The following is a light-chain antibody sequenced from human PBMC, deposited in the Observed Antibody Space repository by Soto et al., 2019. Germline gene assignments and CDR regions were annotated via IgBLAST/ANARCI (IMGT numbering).Light chain of an antibody. CDR1: QNLGTTF. J-gene: IGKJ2*01. CDR2: GAS. Sequence: DIVVTQSPGTLSLSPGEKATLSCTISQNLGTTFLAWYQQKPGQAPRLLIYGASIRAAGVPDRFSGGGSGTDFYLSISGTEPEDFAVYHCQQYGRSPSTFGQGTRLEI. CDR3: QQYGRSPST. V-gene: IGKV3-20*01.